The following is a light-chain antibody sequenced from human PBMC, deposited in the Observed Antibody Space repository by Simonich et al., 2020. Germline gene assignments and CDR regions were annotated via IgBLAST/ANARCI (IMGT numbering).Light chain of an antibody. J-gene: IGLJ3*02. Sequence: QSALTQPASVSVSPGQSITISCTGTSSDVGGYNYVSWYQQHPGHAPKLMIYDVSKRPSGVSNRFSGSKSGNTASLTISGLQAEDEADYYCSSYTSSSTWVFGGGTKLTVL. CDR2: DVS. CDR1: SSDVGGYNY. V-gene: IGLV2-14*01. CDR3: SSYTSSSTWV.